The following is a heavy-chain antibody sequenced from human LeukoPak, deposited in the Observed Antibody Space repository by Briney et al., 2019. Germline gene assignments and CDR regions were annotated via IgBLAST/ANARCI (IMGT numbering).Heavy chain of an antibody. Sequence: TSATRSLTCTVAGDSSSSYYWSWIRQSPGKGLEWIGHIYYRGGTRYNASLKSRLTISVDTSKKQFSLKVTSVTAADTAVYYCARHGAGTTGRLYYYNGMDVWGQGTTVTVSS. CDR1: GDSSSSYY. J-gene: IGHJ6*02. V-gene: IGHV4-59*08. CDR3: ARHGAGTTGRLYYYNGMDV. CDR2: IYYRGGT. D-gene: IGHD4-11*01.